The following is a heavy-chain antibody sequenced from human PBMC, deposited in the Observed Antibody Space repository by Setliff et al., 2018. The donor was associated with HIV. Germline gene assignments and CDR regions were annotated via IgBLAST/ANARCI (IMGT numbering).Heavy chain of an antibody. D-gene: IGHD6-13*01. V-gene: IGHV4-39*01. CDR1: GGSISSNSYY. CDR2: IYYSGST. J-gene: IGHJ4*02. CDR3: ARRGIAAAGSDS. Sequence: SETLSLTCTVSGGSISSNSYYWGWFRQPPGKGLEWIGSIYYSGSTYYTPSLKSRVTISVNTSQNQFSLKLNSVTAADTAVYYCARRGIAAAGSDSWGQGTLVTVSS.